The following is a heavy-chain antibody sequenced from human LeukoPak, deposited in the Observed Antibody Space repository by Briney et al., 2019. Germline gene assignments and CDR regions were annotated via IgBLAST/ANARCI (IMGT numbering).Heavy chain of an antibody. Sequence: SQTLSLTCTVSGGSISSGGYYWSWIRQPPGKGLEWIGYIYHSGSTYYNPSLKSRVTISVDRSKNQFSLKLSSVTAADTAVYYCARTFAGLPLLDYYYYMDVWGKGTTVTVSS. CDR1: GGSISSGGYY. J-gene: IGHJ6*03. D-gene: IGHD4-11*01. CDR3: ARTFAGLPLLDYYYYMDV. CDR2: IYHSGST. V-gene: IGHV4-30-2*01.